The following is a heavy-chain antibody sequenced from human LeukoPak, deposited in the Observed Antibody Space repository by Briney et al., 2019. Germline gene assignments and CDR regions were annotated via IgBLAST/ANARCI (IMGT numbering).Heavy chain of an antibody. CDR3: ATRDGKTF. CDR2: IKTKTDGGIT. Sequence: GGSLRLSCAASGSTFSNVWMSWVRQAPGKGLEWIGRIKTKTDGGITDYAAPVKGRFSISRDDSRNTVYLQMNSLKIEDTAVYYCATRDGKTFWGQGTLVTVSS. J-gene: IGHJ4*02. D-gene: IGHD4-23*01. V-gene: IGHV3-15*01. CDR1: GSTFSNVW.